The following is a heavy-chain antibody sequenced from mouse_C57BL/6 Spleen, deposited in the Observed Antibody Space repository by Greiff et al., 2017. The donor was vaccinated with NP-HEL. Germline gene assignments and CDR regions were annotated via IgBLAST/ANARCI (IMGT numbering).Heavy chain of an antibody. CDR3: ARGSDGSSNDYFDY. D-gene: IGHD1-1*01. CDR1: VSSFRRSW. V-gene: IGHV1-82*01. CDR2: IYPVSFSP. J-gene: IGHJ2*01. Sequence: QVQLQQSGPELVTPFSSFPLSFVSSVSSFRRSWMTWVTPRPGKGLEWLGRIYPVSFSPRYTGKFKGKATLTADKSSSTAYMQLSSLTSEDSAVYICARGSDGSSNDYFDYWGQGTTLTVSS.